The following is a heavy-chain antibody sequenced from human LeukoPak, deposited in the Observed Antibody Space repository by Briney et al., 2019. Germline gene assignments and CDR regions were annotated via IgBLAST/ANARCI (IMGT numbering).Heavy chain of an antibody. J-gene: IGHJ5*02. CDR1: GDSVSSNSVA. D-gene: IGHD3-3*01. V-gene: IGHV6-1*01. CDR2: TYYRSKWYN. Sequence: SQTLSLTCAISGDSVSSNSVAWNWIRQSPSRGLEWLGRTYYRSKWYNDYAVSVRSRITISPDTSKNQFSLHLNSVTPEDTAVYYCARYTISPRSFDPWGQGTLVTVSS. CDR3: ARYTISPRSFDP.